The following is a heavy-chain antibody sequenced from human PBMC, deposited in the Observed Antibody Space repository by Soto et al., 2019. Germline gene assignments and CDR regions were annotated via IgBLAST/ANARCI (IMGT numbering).Heavy chain of an antibody. CDR1: GGTFSSYT. D-gene: IGHD6-19*01. CDR2: IIPILGIA. V-gene: IGHV1-69*08. CDR3: ARDLAVAGTRFDY. J-gene: IGHJ4*02. Sequence: QVQLVQSGAEVKKPGSSVKVSCKASGGTFSSYTISWVRQAPGQGLEWMGRIIPILGIANYAQKFQGRVTITADKSTSTAYMELSSLRSEETAVYYCARDLAVAGTRFDYWGQGTLVTVSS.